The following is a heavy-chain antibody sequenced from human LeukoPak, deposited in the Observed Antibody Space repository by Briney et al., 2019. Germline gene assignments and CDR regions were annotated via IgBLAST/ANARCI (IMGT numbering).Heavy chain of an antibody. CDR1: GYTFTSYG. Sequence: ASVKVSCKASGYTFTSYGISRVRQAPGQGLEWMGWISAYNGNTNYAQKLQGRVTMTTDTSTSTAYMELRSLRSDDTAVYYCARPRMNYGSGSYSPLDYWGQGTLVTVSS. J-gene: IGHJ4*02. D-gene: IGHD3-10*01. CDR2: ISAYNGNT. V-gene: IGHV1-18*01. CDR3: ARPRMNYGSGSYSPLDY.